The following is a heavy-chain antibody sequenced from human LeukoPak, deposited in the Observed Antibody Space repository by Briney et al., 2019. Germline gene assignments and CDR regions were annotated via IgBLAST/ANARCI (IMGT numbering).Heavy chain of an antibody. V-gene: IGHV4-59*01. CDR1: GGSISNYY. D-gene: IGHD2-15*01. CDR3: AREKSPDYCSGSSCYFDY. Sequence: SETLSLTCTVSGGSISNYYWSWVRQPPGKGLEWIGYIYYSGSNNYNPSLKSRVTISVDTSKNQFSLKLSSMTAADTAVYYCAREKSPDYCSGSSCYFDYWGQGTLVTVSS. CDR2: IYYSGSN. J-gene: IGHJ4*02.